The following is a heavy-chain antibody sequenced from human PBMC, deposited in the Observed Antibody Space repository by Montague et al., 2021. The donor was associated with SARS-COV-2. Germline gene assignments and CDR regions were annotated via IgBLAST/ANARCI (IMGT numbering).Heavy chain of an antibody. Sequence: SETLSLTCIVSGDSISTYNWWTWVRLPPGKRLEWVEEIYHTGSTKYKPSLKSRVSMSVVKSWNQFSLRLTSVTAADTVIYYYARKGSGRSDLDYWGQGTLATVSS. CDR3: ARKGSGRSDLDY. D-gene: IGHD1-26*01. CDR2: IYHTGST. CDR1: GDSISTYNW. J-gene: IGHJ4*02. V-gene: IGHV4-4*02.